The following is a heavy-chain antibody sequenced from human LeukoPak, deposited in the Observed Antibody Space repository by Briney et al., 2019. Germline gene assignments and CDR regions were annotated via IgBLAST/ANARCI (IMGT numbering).Heavy chain of an antibody. J-gene: IGHJ6*02. CDR2: ISYDGSNK. D-gene: IGHD5-12*01. Sequence: GGSLRLSCAASGFTFSSYAMHWVRQAPGKGREWVAVISYDGSNKYYADSVKGRFTISRDNSKNTLYLQMNSLRAEDTAVYYCARVAGGYDVSSDYYYDGMDVWGQGTTVTVSS. V-gene: IGHV3-30-3*01. CDR3: ARVAGGYDVSSDYYYDGMDV. CDR1: GFTFSSYA.